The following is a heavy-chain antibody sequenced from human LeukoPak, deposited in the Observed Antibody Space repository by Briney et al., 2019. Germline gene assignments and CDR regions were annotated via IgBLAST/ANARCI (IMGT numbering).Heavy chain of an antibody. Sequence: GRSLRLSCAASGFTFSSYAMHWVRQAPGKGLEWVAVISYDGSNKYYADSVKGRFTISRDNSKNTLYLQMNSLRAEDTAVYYCARDRYYDSSGYYYVGYYYYYGMDVWGQGTTVTVSS. CDR1: GFTFSSYA. CDR2: ISYDGSNK. D-gene: IGHD3-22*01. CDR3: ARDRYYDSSGYYYVGYYYYYGMDV. V-gene: IGHV3-30-3*01. J-gene: IGHJ6*02.